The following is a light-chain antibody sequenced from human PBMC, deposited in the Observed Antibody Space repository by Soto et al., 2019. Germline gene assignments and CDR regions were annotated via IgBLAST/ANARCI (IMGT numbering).Light chain of an antibody. CDR2: DAS. CDR3: NQYSGKSLFT. V-gene: IGKV1-5*01. J-gene: IGKJ3*01. Sequence: DIPMTQSPDTLSATVGDRVTXXCRASQSVSGWLAWYQQRPGNAPNLLIYDASSLESGVPSRFSGSGSGTEFTLTIGGLQPDDFATYYCNQYSGKSLFTVGPGTKVDI. CDR1: QSVSGW.